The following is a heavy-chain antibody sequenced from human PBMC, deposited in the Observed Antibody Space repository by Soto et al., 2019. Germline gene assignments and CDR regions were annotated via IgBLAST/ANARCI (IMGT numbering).Heavy chain of an antibody. CDR2: ISWNSGDI. CDR1: GFTFDDYA. J-gene: IGHJ6*02. D-gene: IGHD2-2*01. V-gene: IGHV3-9*01. Sequence: SLKISCAASGFTFDDYAMHWVRQAPGKGLEWVSGISWNSGDIDYADSVKGRFTISRDNAKNSLYLQMNSLRAEDTALYYCAKDSCSSTRCYPGGMDVWGQGTTVTVSS. CDR3: AKDSCSSTRCYPGGMDV.